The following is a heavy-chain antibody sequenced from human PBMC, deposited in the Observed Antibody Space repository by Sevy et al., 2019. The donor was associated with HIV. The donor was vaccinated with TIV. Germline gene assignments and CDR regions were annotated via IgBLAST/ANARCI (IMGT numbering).Heavy chain of an antibody. CDR1: GGSISTGGYY. V-gene: IGHV4-31*03. Sequence: SETLSLTCTVSGGSISTGGYYWSWIRQHPGKGREWIGYIYYRGSTSYNPSLQSRVTLSVDTSKNQFSLRLGSVTAADSAVYYCASSLWDFAVDFWGQGIQVTVSS. CDR2: IYYRGST. D-gene: IGHD3-16*01. CDR3: ASSLWDFAVDF. J-gene: IGHJ4*02.